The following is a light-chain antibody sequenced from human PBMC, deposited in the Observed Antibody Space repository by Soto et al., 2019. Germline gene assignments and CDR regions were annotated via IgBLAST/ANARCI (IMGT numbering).Light chain of an antibody. CDR2: GAS. V-gene: IGKV3-20*01. Sequence: EIVLTQSPGTLSLSPGERATLSCRAIQSVSSSYLAWYQQKPGQAPRLLIFGASIRDTGIPDRFSGSGSGTDFTLTISRLESEDFAVYYCQQYGSSPGTFGQGTKVDIK. CDR3: QQYGSSPGT. CDR1: QSVSSSY. J-gene: IGKJ1*01.